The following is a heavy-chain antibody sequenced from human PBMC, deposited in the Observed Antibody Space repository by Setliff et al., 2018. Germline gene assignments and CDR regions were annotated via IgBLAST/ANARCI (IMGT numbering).Heavy chain of an antibody. CDR2: IYYSGST. D-gene: IGHD3-3*01. Sequence: PSETLSLTCTVSGGSISSYYWSWIRQPPGKGLEWIGYIYYSGSTNYNPSLKSRVTISVDTSKNQFSLKLSSVTAADTAVYFFGRGLVTIFGVVIMSPPWFDPWGQGTLVTVSS. J-gene: IGHJ5*02. CDR1: GGSISSYY. CDR3: GRGLVTIFGVVIMSPPWFDP. V-gene: IGHV4-59*01.